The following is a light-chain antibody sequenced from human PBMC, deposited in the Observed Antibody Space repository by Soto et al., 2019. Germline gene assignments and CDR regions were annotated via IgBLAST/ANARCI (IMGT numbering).Light chain of an antibody. CDR3: QHRSSWPRS. CDR2: DAA. CDR1: QSVGTS. Sequence: DIVLTQSPGTLSLSPGDRATLSCRASQSVGTSLAWYKQQPGQAPRLLIHDAAYRASGIPERFSGSGSGTAFSLSISSLEPDDFAVYYCQHRSSWPRSFGRGTKVEV. J-gene: IGKJ1*01. V-gene: IGKV3-11*01.